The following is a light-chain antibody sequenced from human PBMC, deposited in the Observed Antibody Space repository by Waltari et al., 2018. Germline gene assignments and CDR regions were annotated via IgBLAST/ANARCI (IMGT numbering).Light chain of an antibody. CDR1: QSLLYSSNNKNY. CDR3: QQHYGVLWT. J-gene: IGKJ1*01. Sequence: IVMTQSPDSLAVSLGERATINCKSSQSLLYSSNNKNYLAWYQQKPGQPPKLLIYWASTRESGVPDRFSGSGSGTDFTLTISTLQAEDVAVYYCQQHYGVLWTFGQGTKVEI. CDR2: WAS. V-gene: IGKV4-1*01.